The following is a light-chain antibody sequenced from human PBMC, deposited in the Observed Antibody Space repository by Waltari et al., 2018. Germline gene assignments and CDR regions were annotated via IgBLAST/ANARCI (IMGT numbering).Light chain of an antibody. CDR3: CAYTIRSTLV. V-gene: IGLV2-14*03. Sequence: SALTQPASVSGSPGQSITISCAGTSRDIGANEYVSWYQQHPDKAPKLIIHDVFNRPSGISNRFSGSKSANTASLTITGLQAEDEADYYCCAYTIRSTLVFGGGTRVTVL. CDR1: SRDIGANEY. J-gene: IGLJ3*02. CDR2: DVF.